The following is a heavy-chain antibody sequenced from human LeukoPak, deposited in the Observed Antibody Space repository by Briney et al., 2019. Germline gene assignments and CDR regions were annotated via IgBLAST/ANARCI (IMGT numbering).Heavy chain of an antibody. CDR2: ISSSGSTI. V-gene: IGHV3-48*03. CDR3: ARDQAELYYYDSSGIGIDY. D-gene: IGHD3-22*01. Sequence: GGSLRLSCAASGFTFSSYEMNWVRQAPGKGLEWVSYISSSGSTIYYADSVKGRFTISRDNAKNSLYLQMNSLRAEDTAVYYCARDQAELYYYDSSGIGIDYWGQGTLVTVSS. CDR1: GFTFSSYE. J-gene: IGHJ4*02.